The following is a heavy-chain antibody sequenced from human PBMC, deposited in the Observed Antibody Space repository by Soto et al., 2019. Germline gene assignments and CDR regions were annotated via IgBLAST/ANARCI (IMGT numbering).Heavy chain of an antibody. CDR1: GGTFSAYA. Sequence: QLQLVQSGAEVKKPGSSVKVSCKASGGTFSAYAISWVRQAPGQGLEWMGGILPLSGTTNYTQRFQGRVTISADKSTRTDCMWLSSLRSEDTAMYYCARAIPSKYYDYVWGDYRRGGMDVWGQGTTVTVSS. D-gene: IGHD3-16*02. CDR3: ARAIPSKYYDYVWGDYRRGGMDV. V-gene: IGHV1-69*06. CDR2: ILPLSGTT. J-gene: IGHJ6*02.